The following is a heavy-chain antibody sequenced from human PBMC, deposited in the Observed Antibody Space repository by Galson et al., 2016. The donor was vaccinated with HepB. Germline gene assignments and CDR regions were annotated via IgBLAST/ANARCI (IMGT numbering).Heavy chain of an antibody. Sequence: SLRLSCAASGFNVSSNYMNWVRQAPGKGLVWVSRIVSDGSTSTYADSVKGRFTSSRDNARNTLYLQMNSLRAEDTAVYYCARGDGTGYHQSPDYWGQGTLVTVSS. D-gene: IGHD3-10*01. CDR2: IVSDGSTS. J-gene: IGHJ4*02. CDR1: GFNVSSNY. V-gene: IGHV3-74*01. CDR3: ARGDGTGYHQSPDY.